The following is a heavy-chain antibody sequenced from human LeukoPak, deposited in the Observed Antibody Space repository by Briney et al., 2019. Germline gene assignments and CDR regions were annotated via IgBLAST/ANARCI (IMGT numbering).Heavy chain of an antibody. CDR1: GFTFSDHD. CDR3: AEGGISTSGLDY. CDR2: IERGGTYN. V-gene: IGHV3-23*01. J-gene: IGHJ4*02. D-gene: IGHD2-15*01. Sequence: GGSVTLSCAASGFTFSDHDMTRHPQAPGRGRLWFSSIERGGTYNLYADSVKGRFTISRDNSKDTLYLKMNSLRGADRAVYHCAEGGISTSGLDYWGQGILVTVSS.